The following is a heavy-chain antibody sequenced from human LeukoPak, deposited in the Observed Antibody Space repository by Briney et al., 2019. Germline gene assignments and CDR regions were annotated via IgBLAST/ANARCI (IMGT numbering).Heavy chain of an antibody. J-gene: IGHJ5*02. CDR3: ARDRPILLWFGERNWFDP. CDR2: ISAYNGNT. CDR1: GYTFTSYG. D-gene: IGHD3-10*01. Sequence: ASVKVSCKASGYTFTSYGISWVRQAPGQGLEWMGWISAYNGNTNYAQKLQGRVTMTTDTSTSTAYMELRSLRSDDTAVYYCARDRPILLWFGERNWFDPWGQGTLVTVSS. V-gene: IGHV1-18*01.